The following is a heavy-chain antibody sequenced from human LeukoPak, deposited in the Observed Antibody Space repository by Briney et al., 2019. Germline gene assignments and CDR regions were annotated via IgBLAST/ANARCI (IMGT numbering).Heavy chain of an antibody. D-gene: IGHD3-9*01. J-gene: IGHJ4*02. V-gene: IGHV1-18*01. CDR3: TSRPYDILPGYYGFDY. CDR2: ISAYNGNT. Sequence: ASVKVSCKASGYTFTSYGISWVRQAPGQGLEWVGWISAYNGNTNYAQKLQGRVTMTTDTSTSTAYMALRSLRSDDTAVYYCTSRPYDILPGYYGFDYWGQETLVTVSS. CDR1: GYTFTSYG.